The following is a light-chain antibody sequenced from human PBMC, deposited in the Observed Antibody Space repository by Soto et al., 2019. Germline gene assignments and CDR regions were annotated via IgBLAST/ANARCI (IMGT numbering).Light chain of an antibody. CDR2: DTY. CDR1: QSISSY. Sequence: DIQMTQSPSSLSASVGDRVTITCRASQSISSYLSWYQQKPGKAPKLLIYDTYNLQSGVPSRFSGSGSGTDFTLTISSLQSEEFATDYCQQNSITPITFGGGTKVE. CDR3: QQNSITPIT. V-gene: IGKV1-39*01. J-gene: IGKJ4*01.